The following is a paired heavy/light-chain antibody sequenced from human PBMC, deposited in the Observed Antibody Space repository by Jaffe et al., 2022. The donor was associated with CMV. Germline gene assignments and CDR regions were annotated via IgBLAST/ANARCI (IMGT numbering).Heavy chain of an antibody. J-gene: IGHJ3*02. Sequence: EVQLLESGGGLVQPGGSLRLSCAASGFTFSNYALTWVRQAPGKGLEWVSAISGSGGSTYYADSVKGRFTISRDNSKNTLYLQMSSLRAEDTAVYYCAKEAFGVDYDSFDMWGQGTLVTVSS. V-gene: IGHV3-23*01. D-gene: IGHD3-3*01. CDR1: GFTFSNYA. CDR3: AKEAFGVDYDSFDM. CDR2: ISGSGGST.
Light chain of an antibody. V-gene: IGKV3-20*01. CDR1: QSVSSRH. CDR2: GAS. CDR3: QQYWSSPPTYT. J-gene: IGKJ2*01. Sequence: EIVLTQSPGTLSLSPGERATLSCRASQSVSSRHLAWYQQKPGQAPRLLIYGASSRATGIPDRFSGSGSGTDFTLSISRLEPEDFAVYYCQQYWSSPPTYTFGQGTKLEIK.